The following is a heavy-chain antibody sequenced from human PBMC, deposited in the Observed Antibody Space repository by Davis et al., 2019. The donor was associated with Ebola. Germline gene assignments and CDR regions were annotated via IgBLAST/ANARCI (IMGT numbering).Heavy chain of an antibody. CDR2: ISSSSSYI. D-gene: IGHD2-2*01. J-gene: IGHJ3*02. V-gene: IGHV3-21*05. CDR3: ARDLREWDIVVVPAASDAFDI. CDR1: GFTFSSYS. Sequence: GESLKISCAASGFTFSSYSMNWVRQAPGKGLEWVSYISSSSSYIYYADSVKGRFTISRDNAKNSLYLQMNSLRAEDTAVYYCARDLREWDIVVVPAASDAFDIWGQGTMVTVSS.